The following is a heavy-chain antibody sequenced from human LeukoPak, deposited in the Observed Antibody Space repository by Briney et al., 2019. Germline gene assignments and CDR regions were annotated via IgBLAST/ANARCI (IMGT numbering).Heavy chain of an antibody. CDR2: IWYDGSNK. Sequence: GGSLRLSCAASGFTFNSYGMHWVRQAPGKGLEWVAVIWYDGSNKYYADSVKGRFTISRDNAKNSLYLQMNSLRAEDTAVYYCARESGYSYGYVVYYGMDVWGQGTTVTVSS. V-gene: IGHV3-33*01. CDR1: GFTFNSYG. D-gene: IGHD5-18*01. CDR3: ARESGYSYGYVVYYGMDV. J-gene: IGHJ6*02.